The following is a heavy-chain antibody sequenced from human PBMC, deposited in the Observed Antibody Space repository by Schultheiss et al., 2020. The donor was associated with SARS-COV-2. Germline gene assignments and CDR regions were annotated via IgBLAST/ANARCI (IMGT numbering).Heavy chain of an antibody. D-gene: IGHD3-3*01. CDR2: IIPILGIA. V-gene: IGHV1-69*04. CDR3: ARDRLSGYYVYYYYGMDV. J-gene: IGHJ6*02. CDR1: GGTFSSYA. Sequence: SVKVSCKASGGTFSSYAISWVRQAPGQGLEWMGRIIPILGIANYAQKFQGRVTITADESTSTAYMELSSLRSEDTAVYYCARDRLSGYYVYYYYGMDVWGQGTTVTVSS.